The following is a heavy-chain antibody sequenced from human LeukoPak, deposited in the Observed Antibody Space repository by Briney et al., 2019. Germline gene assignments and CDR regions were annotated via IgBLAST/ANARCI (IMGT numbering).Heavy chain of an antibody. J-gene: IGHJ4*02. CDR1: GFTFSDHY. D-gene: IGHD1-1*01. Sequence: LRLSCAASGFTFSDHYMDWVRQAPGKGLEWIGSIYYSGSTYYNPSLKSRVTISVDTSKNQFSLRLSSVTAADTAVYYCARPNWYDLHFDYWGQGTLVTVSS. V-gene: IGHV4-38-2*01. CDR3: ARPNWYDLHFDY. CDR2: IYYSGST.